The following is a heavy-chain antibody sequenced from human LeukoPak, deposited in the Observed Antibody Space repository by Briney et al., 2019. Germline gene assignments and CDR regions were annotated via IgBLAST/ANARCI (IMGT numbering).Heavy chain of an antibody. D-gene: IGHD3-22*01. CDR3: ARAFNYYDSSGYYWAYWYFDL. Sequence: GGSLRLSCAASGFTFSSYAMHWVRQAPGKGLEWVANIKQDESEKYYVDSVKGRFTISRENAKNSLYLQMNSLRAGDTAVYYCARAFNYYDSSGYYWAYWYFDLWGRGTLVTVSS. CDR2: IKQDESEK. V-gene: IGHV3-7*01. J-gene: IGHJ2*01. CDR1: GFTFSSYA.